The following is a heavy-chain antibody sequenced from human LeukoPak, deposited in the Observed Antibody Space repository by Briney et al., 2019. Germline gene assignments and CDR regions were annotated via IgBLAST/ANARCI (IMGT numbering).Heavy chain of an antibody. D-gene: IGHD5-24*01. V-gene: IGHV3-23*01. CDR2: ISASGGST. CDR3: AKVRDAYNYWYFDL. Sequence: SGGSLRLSCAASGFTFSTYGMSWVRQAPGSGLEWVSAISASGGSTYNADSVKGRFTISRDNSKNTLYLEMNSLRAEDTAVYYCAKVRDAYNYWYFDLWGRGTLVTVSS. CDR1: GFTFSTYG. J-gene: IGHJ2*01.